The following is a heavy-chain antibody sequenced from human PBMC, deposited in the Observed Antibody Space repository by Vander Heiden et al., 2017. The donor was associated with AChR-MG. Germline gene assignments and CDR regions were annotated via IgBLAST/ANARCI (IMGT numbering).Heavy chain of an antibody. CDR3: ARGQRSGYYYYGMDV. J-gene: IGHJ6*02. CDR1: GGSFRGYY. V-gene: IGHV4-34*01. CDR2: INHSGST. Sequence: QVQLQQWGAGLLKPSETLSLTCAVYGGSFRGYYWSWIRQPPGKGLEWIGEINHSGSTNYNPSLKSRVTISVDTSKNQLSLKLSSVTAADTAVYYCARGQRSGYYYYGMDVWGQGTTVTVSS. D-gene: IGHD1-26*01.